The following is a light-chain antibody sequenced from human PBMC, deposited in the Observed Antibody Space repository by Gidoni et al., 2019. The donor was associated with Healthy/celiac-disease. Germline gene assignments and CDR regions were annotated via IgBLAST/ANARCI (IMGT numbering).Light chain of an antibody. J-gene: IGKJ3*01. CDR3: QQYGSSPFT. Sequence: EIVLTQSPGTLSLSPGERATRSCRASQSVSSSYLAWYQQKPGQAPRLLIYGASSRATGIPDRFSGSGSGTDFTLTIRRLEPEDFAVYYCQQYGSSPFTFGPXTKVDIK. CDR1: QSVSSSY. CDR2: GAS. V-gene: IGKV3-20*01.